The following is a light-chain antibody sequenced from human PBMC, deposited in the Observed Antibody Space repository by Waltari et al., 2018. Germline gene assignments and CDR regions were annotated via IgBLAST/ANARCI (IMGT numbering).Light chain of an antibody. Sequence: IVMTQSPASLAVSLGERATINCKANQSVFFSSTNKNYVACDQQRPGQPPRLILSWASIRESGVPDRVVGSGSGTDLTLTINSLQAEDGALYYCQHYYRTPYSFGHGTKLEIK. CDR2: WAS. V-gene: IGKV4-1*01. CDR1: QSVFFSSTNKNY. CDR3: QHYYRTPYS. J-gene: IGKJ2*03.